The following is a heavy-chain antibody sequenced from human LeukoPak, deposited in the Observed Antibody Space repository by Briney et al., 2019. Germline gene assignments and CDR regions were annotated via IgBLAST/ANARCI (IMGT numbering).Heavy chain of an antibody. J-gene: IGHJ3*02. Sequence: SETLSLACAVYDESFSGYYCSWIRQPPRKGLEWIGEIDHSGSTNYNPSLQSRVTISVDTSKNQFSLKVSSVSAADTAVYYCARGNRPYGEHEAFDIWGHGTTVTVSP. CDR3: ARGNRPYGEHEAFDI. V-gene: IGHV4-34*01. CDR1: DESFSGYY. CDR2: IDHSGST. D-gene: IGHD3-10*01.